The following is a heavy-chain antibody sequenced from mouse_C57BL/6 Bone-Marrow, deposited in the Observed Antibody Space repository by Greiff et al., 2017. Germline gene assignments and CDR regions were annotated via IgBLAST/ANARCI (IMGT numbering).Heavy chain of an antibody. CDR2: IWTGGST. Sequence: VQLVESGPGLAQPSPCLSLTCTVSGFSLTSYGVHWVRQSPGQGLEWLGVIWTGGSTDYNAAFMSRLGITKDNSKRQIFIKMNCLEADGTAILYWANYARDYWGQGTSVTVSS. J-gene: IGHJ4*01. CDR3: ANYARDY. V-gene: IGHV2-5*01. CDR1: GFSLTSYG.